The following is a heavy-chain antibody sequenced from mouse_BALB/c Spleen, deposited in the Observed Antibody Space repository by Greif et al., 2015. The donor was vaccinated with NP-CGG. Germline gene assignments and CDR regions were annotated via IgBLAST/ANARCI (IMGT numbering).Heavy chain of an antibody. CDR1: GYTFSSYW. J-gene: IGHJ3*01. CDR2: ILPGSGST. V-gene: IGHV1-9*01. Sequence: VQLQQSGAELMKPGASVKISCKATGYTFSSYWIEWVKQRPGHGLEWIGEILPGSGSTNYNEKFKGKATFTADTSSNTAYMQLSSLTSEDSAVYYCARTITTATRAYWGQGTLVTVSA. CDR3: ARTITTATRAY. D-gene: IGHD1-2*01.